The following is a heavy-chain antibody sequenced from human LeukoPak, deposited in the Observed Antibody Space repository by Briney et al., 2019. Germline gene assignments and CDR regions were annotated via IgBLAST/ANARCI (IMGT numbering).Heavy chain of an antibody. CDR2: IYWDDDK. CDR1: GFSRRTSGVG. V-gene: IGHV2-5*02. Sequence: SGPTLVHPTRPRTLTCTFSGFSRRTSGVGVGWIRQPPVKALEWLGFIYWDDDKHYSPSLESRLAITKDTSKNQVVLTITNMDPVDTAPYYCAHGPVAGSYYFDYWGQGTLVTVSS. CDR3: AHGPVAGSYYFDY. J-gene: IGHJ4*02. D-gene: IGHD6-19*01.